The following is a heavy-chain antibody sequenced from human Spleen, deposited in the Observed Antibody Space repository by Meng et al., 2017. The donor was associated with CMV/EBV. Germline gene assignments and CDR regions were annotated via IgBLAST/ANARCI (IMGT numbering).Heavy chain of an antibody. Sequence: SETLSLTCTVPRGSISNYFWSWIRQAPGKGLEWIGYIYYSGSTNYKPSLKSRVTISVDTSKNEFSLTMTSVTAADTAVYYCARWDRTWIDGFDVWGQGTAVTVSS. D-gene: IGHD1-14*01. V-gene: IGHV4-59*01. CDR1: RGSISNYF. CDR2: IYYSGST. CDR3: ARWDRTWIDGFDV. J-gene: IGHJ3*01.